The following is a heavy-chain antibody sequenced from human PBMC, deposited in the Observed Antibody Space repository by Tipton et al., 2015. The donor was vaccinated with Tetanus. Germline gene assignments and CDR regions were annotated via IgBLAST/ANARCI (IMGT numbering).Heavy chain of an antibody. CDR2: ISYDGSSI. Sequence: GSLRLSCLATGFTFSSHWMHWVRQAPGKKLMWVARISYDGSSISYADSVKGRFTISRDNPKNTLYLQMNGLRGDGTALYFCVRVIYSGSFYFDSWGQGTRVTVSS. CDR3: VRVIYSGSFYFDS. J-gene: IGHJ4*02. V-gene: IGHV3-74*01. D-gene: IGHD1-26*01. CDR1: GFTFSSHW.